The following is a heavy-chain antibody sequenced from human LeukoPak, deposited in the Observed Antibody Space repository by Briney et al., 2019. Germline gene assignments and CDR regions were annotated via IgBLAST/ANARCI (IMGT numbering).Heavy chain of an antibody. D-gene: IGHD3-10*01. CDR3: ARDRYGFGSYCRF. J-gene: IGHJ4*02. CDR1: GYTFTSYG. CDR2: ISVYNGNT. V-gene: IGHV1-18*04. Sequence: ASVKVSCKASGYTFTSYGINWVRQAPGQGLEWMGWISVYNGNTNYAQNVQDRVTMTTDTSTSTAYMELRSLRSDDTAVYYCARDRYGFGSYCRFWGQGTLVTVSS.